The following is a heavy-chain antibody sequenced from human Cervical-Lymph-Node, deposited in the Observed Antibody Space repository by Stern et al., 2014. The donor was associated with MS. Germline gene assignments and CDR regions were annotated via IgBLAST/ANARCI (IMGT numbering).Heavy chain of an antibody. D-gene: IGHD2-15*01. CDR3: VRDLCKSRICYPFDY. CDR1: GFTFSDYY. V-gene: IGHV3-11*01. J-gene: IGHJ4*02. Sequence: MQLAESGGGLVKAGGSLRLSCAASGFTFSDYYMSWIRQAPGKGLEWVSYISRGGTSVYYAESVEGRFTISRDNAKNSLFLQMNSLRAEDTAIYYCVRDLCKSRICYPFDYWGQGTPVTVSS. CDR2: ISRGGTSV.